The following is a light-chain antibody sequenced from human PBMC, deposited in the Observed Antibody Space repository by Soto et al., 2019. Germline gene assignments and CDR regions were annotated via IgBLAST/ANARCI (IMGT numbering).Light chain of an antibody. J-gene: IGLJ3*02. CDR3: AAWDDSLSGGV. V-gene: IGLV1-47*02. CDR2: SNN. Sequence: QSVLTQPPSASGTPGQRVTISCSGSSSNIGSNYVYWYQQPPGTAPELLIYSNNQRPPEVPVRFSFSKSGTSASLAISGLRSEDEAEDYCAAWDDSLSGGVFGGGTKVTVL. CDR1: SSNIGSNY.